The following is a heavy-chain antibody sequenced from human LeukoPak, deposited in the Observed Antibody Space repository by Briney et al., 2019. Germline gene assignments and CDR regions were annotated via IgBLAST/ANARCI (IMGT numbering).Heavy chain of an antibody. Sequence: PGRSLRLSCAASGFTFSSYAMHWVRQAPGKGLEWVAVISYDGSNKYYADSVKGRFTISRDNSKNTLYLQMNSLRAEDTAVYYCARDLGGTAMDPNYYYYGMDVWGQGTTVTVSS. CDR2: ISYDGSNK. CDR1: GFTFSSYA. D-gene: IGHD5-18*01. V-gene: IGHV3-30-3*01. CDR3: ARDLGGTAMDPNYYYYGMDV. J-gene: IGHJ6*02.